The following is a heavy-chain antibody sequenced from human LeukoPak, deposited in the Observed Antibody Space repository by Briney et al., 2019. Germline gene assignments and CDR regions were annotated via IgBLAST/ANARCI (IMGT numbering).Heavy chain of an antibody. D-gene: IGHD6-13*01. J-gene: IGHJ4*02. V-gene: IGHV4-59*01. CDR2: IYYSGST. CDR3: ARSGIAAAHFDY. CDR1: GGSISSYY. Sequence: PSETLSLTCTVSGGSISSYYWSWIRQPPGRGLEWIGYIYYSGSTNYNPSLKSRVTISVDTSKNQFSLKLSSVTGADTAVYYCARSGIAAAHFDYWGQGTLVTVSS.